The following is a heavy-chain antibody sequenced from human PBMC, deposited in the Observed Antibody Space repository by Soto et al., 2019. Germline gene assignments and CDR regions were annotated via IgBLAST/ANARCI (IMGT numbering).Heavy chain of an antibody. Sequence: SETLCLTYTVSGGSISSGDYYWSWIRQPPGKGLEWIGYIYYSGSTYYNPSLKSRVTISVDTSKNQFSLRLSSVTAADTAVYYCARGGVLGRIVDYWYFDLWGRGTLVTVSS. V-gene: IGHV4-30-4*01. J-gene: IGHJ2*01. CDR1: GGSISSGDYY. CDR3: ARGGVLGRIVDYWYFDL. CDR2: IYYSGST. D-gene: IGHD2-21*01.